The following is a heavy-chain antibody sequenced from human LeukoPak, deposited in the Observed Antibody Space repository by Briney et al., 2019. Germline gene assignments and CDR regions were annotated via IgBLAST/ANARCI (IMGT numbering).Heavy chain of an antibody. CDR2: IYSGGST. D-gene: IGHD1-26*01. J-gene: IGHJ4*02. CDR3: ARIFRGSYFY. Sequence: PGGSLRLSCAASGFTVSSNYMSWGRQAPGKGLEWGSVIYSGGSTYYADSVKGRFTISRDNSKNTLYLQMNSLRAEYTAVYYCARIFRGSYFYWGQGTLVTVSS. CDR1: GFTVSSNY. V-gene: IGHV3-66*01.